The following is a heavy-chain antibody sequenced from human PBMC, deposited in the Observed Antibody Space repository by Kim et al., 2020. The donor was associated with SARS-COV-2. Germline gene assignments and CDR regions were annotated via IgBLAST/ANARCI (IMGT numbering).Heavy chain of an antibody. CDR2: IYPGDSDT. CDR3: ARHSVVEIVVVPAALEDNWFDP. J-gene: IGHJ5*02. Sequence: GESLKISCKGSGYSFTSYWIGWVRQMPGKGLEWMGIIYPGDSDTRYSPSFQGQVTISADKSISTAHLQWSSLKASDTAMYYCARHSVVEIVVVPAALEDNWFDPWGQGTLVTVSS. D-gene: IGHD2-2*03. CDR1: GYSFTSYW. V-gene: IGHV5-51*01.